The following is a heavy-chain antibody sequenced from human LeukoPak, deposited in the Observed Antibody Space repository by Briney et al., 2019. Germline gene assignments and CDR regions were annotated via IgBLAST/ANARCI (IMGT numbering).Heavy chain of an antibody. Sequence: GASVKVSCKASGGTFSSYAISWVRQAPGQGLEWMGGIIPIFGTANYAQKFQGRVTITADESTSTAYMELSGLRSEDTAVYYCARDGATTTVTTHLFGMDVWGQGTTVTVSS. V-gene: IGHV1-69*13. J-gene: IGHJ6*02. CDR2: IIPIFGTA. D-gene: IGHD4-17*01. CDR1: GGTFSSYA. CDR3: ARDGATTTVTTHLFGMDV.